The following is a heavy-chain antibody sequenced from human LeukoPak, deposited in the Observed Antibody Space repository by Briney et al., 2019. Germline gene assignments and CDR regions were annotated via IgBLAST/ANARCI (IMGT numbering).Heavy chain of an antibody. CDR2: ISGSGGST. Sequence: GGSLRLSCAASGFTFSSYAMSWVRQAPGKRLEWVLAISGSGGSTYYADSVKGRFTISRDNSKKTLYLQMNSLRAEDTAVYYCAKDIRKRFDYWGQGTLVTVSS. D-gene: IGHD1-1*01. J-gene: IGHJ4*02. CDR1: GFTFSSYA. CDR3: AKDIRKRFDY. V-gene: IGHV3-23*01.